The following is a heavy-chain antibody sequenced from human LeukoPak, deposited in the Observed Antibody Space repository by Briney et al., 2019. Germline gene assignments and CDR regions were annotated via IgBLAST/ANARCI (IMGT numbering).Heavy chain of an antibody. CDR2: IKQDGSEK. CDR3: AKGDGYNSAPFDY. D-gene: IGHD5-24*01. J-gene: IGHJ4*02. V-gene: IGHV3-7*03. Sequence: PGGSPRLSCAASGFTFSSYWMSWVRQAPGKGLEWVANIKQDGSEKYYVDSVKGRFTISRDNAKNSLYLQMNSLRAEDTAVYYCAKGDGYNSAPFDYWGQGTLVTVSS. CDR1: GFTFSSYW.